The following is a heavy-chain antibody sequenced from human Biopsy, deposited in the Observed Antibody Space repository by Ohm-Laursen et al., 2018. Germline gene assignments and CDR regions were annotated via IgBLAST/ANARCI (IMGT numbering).Heavy chain of an antibody. D-gene: IGHD3-10*01. CDR3: ARQEFATSPLDY. CDR2: IYYSGST. CDR1: GGSISRSSYY. J-gene: IGHJ4*02. Sequence: SETLSLTCIVTGGSISRSSYYWDWIRQPPGKGLEWIGSIYYSGSTYYNPSLKSRATISADSSKNQFSLKLTSVTAADTAMYYCARQEFATSPLDYWGQGSLVTVSS. V-gene: IGHV4-39*01.